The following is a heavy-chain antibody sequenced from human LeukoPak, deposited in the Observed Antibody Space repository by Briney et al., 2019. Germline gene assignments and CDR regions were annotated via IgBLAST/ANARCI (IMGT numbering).Heavy chain of an antibody. CDR1: GYSISSGYY. Sequence: SETLSLTCAVSGYSISSGYYWGWIRQPPGKGLEGIRSIYHSGSTYYNPSLKSRATISVDTSKNQFSLKLSSVTAADTAVYYCAREEVFNWFDPWGQGTLVTVSS. D-gene: IGHD3-10*01. J-gene: IGHJ5*02. CDR2: IYHSGST. V-gene: IGHV4-38-2*02. CDR3: AREEVFNWFDP.